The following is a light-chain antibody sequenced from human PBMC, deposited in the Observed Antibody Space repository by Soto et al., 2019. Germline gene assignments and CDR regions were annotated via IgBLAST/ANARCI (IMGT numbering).Light chain of an antibody. CDR2: RAS. CDR3: QQYGGSPPYT. V-gene: IGKV3-20*01. Sequence: EIVLTQSPGTLSLSPGERATLSCRASQSFSSIYLAWYQQKPGQAPRLLIYRASSRATGIPDRFSGSGSGTDFTLTIIRLEPEDFAVYYCQQYGGSPPYTFGQGTKLEIQ. J-gene: IGKJ2*01. CDR1: QSFSSIY.